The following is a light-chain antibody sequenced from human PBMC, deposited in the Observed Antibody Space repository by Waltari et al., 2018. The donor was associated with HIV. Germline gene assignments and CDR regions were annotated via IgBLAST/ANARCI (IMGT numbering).Light chain of an antibody. J-gene: IGKJ2*01. Sequence: DIVMSQSPLSLAVTPGEPASISCKSTQSLLQTNTYNYLDWYLQKPGQSPKLLMYLGSARASGVPDRFSGSGSGTDFTLEITRVEAEDVGVYYCMQALQTPYTFGQGTNLDI. V-gene: IGKV2-28*01. CDR2: LGS. CDR1: QSLLQTNTYNY. CDR3: MQALQTPYT.